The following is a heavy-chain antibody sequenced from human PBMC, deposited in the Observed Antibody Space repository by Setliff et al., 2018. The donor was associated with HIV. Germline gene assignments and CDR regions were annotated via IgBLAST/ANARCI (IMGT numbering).Heavy chain of an antibody. CDR3: TRRRGPMVRGVDPTPSYYFDY. V-gene: IGHV4-59*12. J-gene: IGHJ4*02. D-gene: IGHD3-10*01. CDR2: ICYSATT. CDR1: GGSIGSYC. Sequence: SETLSLTCTVSGGSIGSYCWSWIRQPPGKGLEWIGTICYSATTNYNPSLKNRVAVSVDTSKNQFSLRLSSVTAGDTAVYYCTRRRGPMVRGVDPTPSYYFDYWGQGTLVTVSS.